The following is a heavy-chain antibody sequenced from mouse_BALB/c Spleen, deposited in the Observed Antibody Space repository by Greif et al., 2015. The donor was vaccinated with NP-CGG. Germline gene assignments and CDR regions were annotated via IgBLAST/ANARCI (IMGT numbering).Heavy chain of an antibody. J-gene: IGHJ2*01. Sequence: VQLQQSGAELVRPGTSVKGSCKASGYAFTNYLIEWVKQRPGQGLEWIGVINPGSGGTNYNEKFKGKATLTADKSSSTAYMQLSSLTSDDSAVYFCARSGYYGSSPDYWGQGTTLTVSS. CDR1: GYAFTNYL. CDR3: ARSGYYGSSPDY. CDR2: INPGSGGT. D-gene: IGHD1-1*01. V-gene: IGHV1-54*03.